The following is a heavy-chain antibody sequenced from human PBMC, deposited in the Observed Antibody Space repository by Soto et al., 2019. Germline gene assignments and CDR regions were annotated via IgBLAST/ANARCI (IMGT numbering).Heavy chain of an antibody. V-gene: IGHV4-39*01. CDR1: GGSISSSSYY. CDR2: IYYSGST. Sequence: QLQLQESGPGLVKPSETLSLTCTVSGGSISSSSYYWGWIRQPPGKGLEWIGSIYYSGSTYYNPSLKSRVTISVDTSKNQFSLKLSSETAADTAVYYCARHGGSSHFDYWGQGTLVTVSS. J-gene: IGHJ4*02. D-gene: IGHD6-6*01. CDR3: ARHGGSSHFDY.